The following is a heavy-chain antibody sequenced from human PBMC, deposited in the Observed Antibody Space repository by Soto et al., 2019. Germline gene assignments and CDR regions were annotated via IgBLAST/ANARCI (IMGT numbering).Heavy chain of an antibody. D-gene: IGHD3-10*01. Sequence: ASVKVSCKASGGTFSSYSIRWVRQAPGQGLEWMGRIIPIVGIANYAQNLQGRVIMTADTSTSTAYMELRSLRSDDTAIYYCTREGSAPYYYYGMDAWGQGTTVTVSS. CDR1: GGTFSSYS. J-gene: IGHJ6*02. CDR3: TREGSAPYYYYGMDA. CDR2: IIPIVGIA. V-gene: IGHV1-69*04.